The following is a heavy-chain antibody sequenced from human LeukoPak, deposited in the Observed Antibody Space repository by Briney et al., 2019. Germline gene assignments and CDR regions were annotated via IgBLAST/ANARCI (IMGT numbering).Heavy chain of an antibody. V-gene: IGHV4-59*01. CDR2: IYYSGST. J-gene: IGHJ4*02. CDR1: GGSISSYY. D-gene: IGHD2-15*01. CDR3: ARSYCSGGSCYTGLY. Sequence: SETLSLTCTVSGGSISSYYWSWIRQPPGKGLEWIGYIYYSGSTNYNPSLKSRVTISVDTSKNQFSLKLSSVTAADTAVYYCARSYCSGGSCYTGLYWGQGTLVTVSS.